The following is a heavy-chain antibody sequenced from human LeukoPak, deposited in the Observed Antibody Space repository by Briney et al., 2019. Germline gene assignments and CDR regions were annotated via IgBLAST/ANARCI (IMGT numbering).Heavy chain of an antibody. CDR2: IYPGDSDT. J-gene: IGHJ3*02. D-gene: IGHD3-22*01. V-gene: IGHV5-51*01. CDR1: GYSFTSYW. CDR3: ARRAVTGSPYYYDSSGGAFDI. Sequence: GESLKISCKGSGYSFTSYWIGWVRQMPGKGLEWMGIIYPGDSDTRYSPSFQGQVTISADKSISTAYLQWSSLKASDTAMYYSARRAVTGSPYYYDSSGGAFDIWGQGTMVTVSS.